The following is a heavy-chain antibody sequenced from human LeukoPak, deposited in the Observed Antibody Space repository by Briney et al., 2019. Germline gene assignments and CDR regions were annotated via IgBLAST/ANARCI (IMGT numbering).Heavy chain of an antibody. J-gene: IGHJ6*02. CDR3: ARGGSSSGSYYYGVDA. CDR1: GYTFSGNY. CDR2: INPNSGDT. V-gene: IGHV1-2*02. Sequence: ASVRVSCKTSGYTFSGNYIYWVQQAPGQGLEWMGWINPNSGDTNYAQKFQGRVTMTRDTSISTAYMDLSSLISDDTAVYYCARGGSSSGSYYYGVDAWGQGTTVTVSS. D-gene: IGHD3-10*01.